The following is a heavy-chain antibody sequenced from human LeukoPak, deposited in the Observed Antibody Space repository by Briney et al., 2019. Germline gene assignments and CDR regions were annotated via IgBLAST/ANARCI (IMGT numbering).Heavy chain of an antibody. V-gene: IGHV4-34*01. CDR1: GGSFSGYY. CDR3: ARGEGYDTMIVVVTTLLFDY. D-gene: IGHD3-22*01. CDR2: INHSGST. J-gene: IGHJ4*02. Sequence: SETLSLTCAVYGGSFSGYYWSWIRQPPGKGLERIGEINHSGSTNYNPSLKSRVTISVDTSKNQFSLKLSSVTAADTAVYYCARGEGYDTMIVVVTTLLFDYWGQGTLVTVSS.